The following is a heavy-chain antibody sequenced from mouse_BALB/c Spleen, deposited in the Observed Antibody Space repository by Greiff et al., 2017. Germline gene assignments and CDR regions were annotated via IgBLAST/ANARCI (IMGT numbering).Heavy chain of an antibody. D-gene: IGHD2-3*01. CDR2: ISYSGST. V-gene: IGHV3-2*02. J-gene: IGHJ2*01. CDR1: GYSITSDYA. Sequence: VQLKQSGPGLVKPSQSLSLTCTVTGYSITSDYAWNWIRQFPGNKLEWMGYISYSGSTSYNPSLKSRISITRDTSKTQFFLQLNSVTTEDTATYYCARGGIYDGYYGFDYWGQGTTLTVSS. CDR3: ARGGIYDGYYGFDY.